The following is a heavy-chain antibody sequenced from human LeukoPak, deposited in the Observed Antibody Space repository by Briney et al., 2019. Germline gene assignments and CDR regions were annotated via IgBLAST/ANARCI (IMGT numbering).Heavy chain of an antibody. CDR1: GYTFTSYG. J-gene: IGHJ5*02. CDR2: ISAYNGNT. D-gene: IGHD6-13*01. CDR3: ARLSVRAAAGWFDP. V-gene: IGHV1-18*01. Sequence: ASVKVSCKASGYTFTSYGISRVRQAPGPGLEWMGWISAYNGNTNYAQKLQCRVTMTTDTSTSTAYMELRSLRSDDTAVYYCARLSVRAAAGWFDPWGQGTLVTVSS.